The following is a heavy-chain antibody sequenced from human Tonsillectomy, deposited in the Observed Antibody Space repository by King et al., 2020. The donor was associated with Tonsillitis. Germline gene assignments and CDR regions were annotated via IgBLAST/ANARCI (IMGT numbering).Heavy chain of an antibody. J-gene: IGHJ4*02. Sequence: VQLVESGGGLVKPGGSLRLSCAASGFTFRNAWMSWVRQAPGKGLEWVGRIKSKTDGGTTDYAAPVKGRFTISRDVSKNTLYLQMNSLKTEDTAVYYCTTEADTYYYDSSGSYWGQGTLVTVSS. V-gene: IGHV3-15*01. CDR1: GFTFRNAW. CDR2: IKSKTDGGTT. D-gene: IGHD3-22*01. CDR3: TTEADTYYYDSSGSY.